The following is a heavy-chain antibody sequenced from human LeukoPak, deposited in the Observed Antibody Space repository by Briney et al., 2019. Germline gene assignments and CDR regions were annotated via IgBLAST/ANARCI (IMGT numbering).Heavy chain of an antibody. CDR3: AKILGVQIRYFDWLRSPFVPFDY. CDR1: GFTFSSYA. J-gene: IGHJ4*02. Sequence: GGSLRLSCAASGFTFSSYAMSWVRQAPGKGLEWVSAISGSGGSTYYADSVKGRFTISRDNSKNTLYLQMNSLRVEDTAVYYRAKILGVQIRYFDWLRSPFVPFDYWGQGTLVTVSS. D-gene: IGHD3-9*01. V-gene: IGHV3-23*01. CDR2: ISGSGGST.